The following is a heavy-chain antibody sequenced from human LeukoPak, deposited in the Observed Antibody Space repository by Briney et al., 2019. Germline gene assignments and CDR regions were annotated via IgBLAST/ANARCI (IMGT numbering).Heavy chain of an antibody. CDR1: GFTFGSYA. Sequence: GGSLRLSCAASGFTFGSYAMSWVRQAPGKGLEWVSGINNSGDNTYYADSVKGRFTISGDNSKNTLYLQMNSLRAEDTAVYYCAKDRASDSWFFYGMDVWGKGTTVTVSS. CDR3: AKDRASDSWFFYGMDV. J-gene: IGHJ6*04. CDR2: INNSGDNT. V-gene: IGHV3-23*01. D-gene: IGHD6-13*01.